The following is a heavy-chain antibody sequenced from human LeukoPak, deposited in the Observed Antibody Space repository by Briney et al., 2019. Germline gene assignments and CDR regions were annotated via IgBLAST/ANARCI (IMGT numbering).Heavy chain of an antibody. J-gene: IGHJ4*02. CDR2: ISSSSSTI. CDR1: GFTFSSYS. CDR3: ARARITMVRGVIYYFDY. Sequence: GGSLRLSCAASGFTFSSYSMNWVRQAPGKGLEWVSYISSSSSTIYYADSVKGRFTISRDNAENSLYLQMNSLRAEDTAVYYCARARITMVRGVIYYFDYWGQGTLVTVSS. D-gene: IGHD3-10*01. V-gene: IGHV3-48*01.